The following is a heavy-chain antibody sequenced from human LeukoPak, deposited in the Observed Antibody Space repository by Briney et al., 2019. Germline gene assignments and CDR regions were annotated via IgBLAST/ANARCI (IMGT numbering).Heavy chain of an antibody. CDR1: GFTFSDYY. J-gene: IGHJ4*02. CDR3: ASLAAGSWVFFDY. Sequence: GSLRLSCAASGFTFSDYYMSWIRQAPGKGLEWVSYISSSSSYTNYADSVKGRFTISRDNAKNSLYLQMNSLRAEDTAVYYCASLAAGSWVFFDYWGQGTLVTVSS. V-gene: IGHV3-11*06. D-gene: IGHD6-13*01. CDR2: ISSSSSYT.